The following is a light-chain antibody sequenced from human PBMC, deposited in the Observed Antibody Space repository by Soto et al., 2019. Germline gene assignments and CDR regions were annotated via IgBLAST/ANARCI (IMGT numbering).Light chain of an antibody. CDR3: QQYGSSPWT. CDR2: GAS. Sequence: EIVLTQSPGTLSLSPGEIATLSCRASQSVSSSYLAWYQQKPGQAPRLLIYGASSRATGIPDRFSGSGSGTDFTLTISRLEPEDFAVYSCQQYGSSPWTFGQGTKVDIK. J-gene: IGKJ1*01. V-gene: IGKV3-20*01. CDR1: QSVSSSY.